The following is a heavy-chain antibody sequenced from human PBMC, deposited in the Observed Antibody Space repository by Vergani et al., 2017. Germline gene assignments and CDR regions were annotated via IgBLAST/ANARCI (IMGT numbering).Heavy chain of an antibody. CDR3: ARESDTVTTIYYYGMDV. CDR2: ISSSSTI. D-gene: IGHD4-17*01. V-gene: IGHV3-48*01. CDR1: GFTFSSYS. Sequence: VQLVESGGGLVQPGGSLRLSCAASGFTFSSYSMNWVRQAPGKGLEWVSYISSSSTIYYAGSVKGRFTISRDNAKNSLYLQMNSLRAEDTAVYYCARESDTVTTIYYYGMDVWSQGTTVTVSS. J-gene: IGHJ6*02.